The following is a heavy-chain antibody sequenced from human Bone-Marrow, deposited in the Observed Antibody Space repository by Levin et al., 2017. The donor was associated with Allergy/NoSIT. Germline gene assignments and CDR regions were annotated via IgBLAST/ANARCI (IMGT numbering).Heavy chain of an antibody. V-gene: IGHV3-23*01. CDR2: VSSGGGDT. J-gene: IGHJ4*02. CDR3: ARDHFYSDSTGFYYETDY. Sequence: AGGSLRLSCAASGFTFHQYSMTWVRQAPGKGLEWLSAVSSGGGDTFYADSVKGRFTISRDNSRNTLYLQMNSLRVEDTAVYYCARDHFYSDSTGFYYETDYWGQGTLVTVSS. CDR1: GFTFHQYS. D-gene: IGHD3-22*01.